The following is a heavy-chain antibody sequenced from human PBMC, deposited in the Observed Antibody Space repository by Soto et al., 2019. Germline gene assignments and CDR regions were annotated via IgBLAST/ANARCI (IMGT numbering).Heavy chain of an antibody. D-gene: IGHD5-18*01. V-gene: IGHV4-34*01. CDR3: AMVFGGYSYGPLASYMDV. CDR2: INHSGST. Sequence: GKGLEWIGEINHSGSTNYNPSLKSRVTISVDTSKNQFSLKLSSVTAADTAVYYCAMVFGGYSYGPLASYMDVWGKGTTVLVSS. J-gene: IGHJ6*03.